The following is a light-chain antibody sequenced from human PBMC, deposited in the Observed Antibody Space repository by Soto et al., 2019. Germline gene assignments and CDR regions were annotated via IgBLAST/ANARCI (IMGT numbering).Light chain of an antibody. J-gene: IGKJ1*01. V-gene: IGKV1-5*01. Sequence: DVKMTQSPSTLSAYVGDTVTITCRASQTISGWLAWYQQRPGKAPNLLIFDASTLESGVPSRFSGSGSGTTFTLTISSLQSDDFATYYCLQYNGYYRTFGQGTKV. CDR1: QTISGW. CDR2: DAS. CDR3: LQYNGYYRT.